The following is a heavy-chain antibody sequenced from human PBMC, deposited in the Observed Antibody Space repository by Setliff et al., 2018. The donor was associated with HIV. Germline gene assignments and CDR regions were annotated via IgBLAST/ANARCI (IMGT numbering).Heavy chain of an antibody. CDR1: GDTVRNFS. D-gene: IGHD2-15*01. J-gene: IGHJ3*01. V-gene: IGHV1-69*13. Sequence: SVKVSCKPSGDTVRNFSVNWVRQAPGQGLEWMGGIIPLFGDPTYAQEFQGRLTIIADESTSTGYMELSSLRSEDTAVYYCASSFRGGFDVWGQGTMVTVSS. CDR3: ASSFRGGFDV. CDR2: IIPLFGDP.